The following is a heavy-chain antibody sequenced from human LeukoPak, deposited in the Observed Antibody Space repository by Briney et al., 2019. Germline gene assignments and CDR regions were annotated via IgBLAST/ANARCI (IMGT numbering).Heavy chain of an antibody. CDR3: ARDLEGHYYDSSGSGHYDY. CDR1: GYTFTSYG. V-gene: IGHV1-46*01. D-gene: IGHD3-22*01. CDR2: INPSGGST. Sequence: ASVKVSCKASGYTFTSYGISWVRQAPGQGLEWMGIINPSGGSTSYAQEFQGRVTMTRDTSTSTVYMELSSLRSEDTAVYYCARDLEGHYYDSSGSGHYDYWGQGTLVTVSS. J-gene: IGHJ4*02.